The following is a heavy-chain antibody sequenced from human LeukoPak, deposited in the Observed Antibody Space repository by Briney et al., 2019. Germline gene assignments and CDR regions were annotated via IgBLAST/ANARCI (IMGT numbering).Heavy chain of an antibody. J-gene: IGHJ6*03. CDR2: GGSGGST. Sequence: PGGSLRPSCAASGFIFSSYAMSWARQAPGKGLEWVSYGGSGGSTYYADSVKGRFTVSRDNSKSTLYLQMNSLTAEDTAVYYCAKMRGQYYHSYYMDAWGKGTTVTVSS. CDR3: AKMRGQYYHSYYMDA. CDR1: GFIFSSYA. V-gene: IGHV3-23*01.